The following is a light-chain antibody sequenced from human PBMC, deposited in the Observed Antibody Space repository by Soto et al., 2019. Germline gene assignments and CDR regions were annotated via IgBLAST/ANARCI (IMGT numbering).Light chain of an antibody. J-gene: IGLJ2*01. CDR2: RNN. CDR3: AGWDDSLSCVV. CDR1: SSNIGSNY. V-gene: IGLV1-47*01. Sequence: QPVLTQPPSASGTPGQRVTISCSGSSSNIGSNYVYWYQQVPGTAPKLLIYRNNQRPSGVPDRFSGSKSGTSASLAISGLRSEDEADYYCAGWDDSLSCVVFGGGTKLTVL.